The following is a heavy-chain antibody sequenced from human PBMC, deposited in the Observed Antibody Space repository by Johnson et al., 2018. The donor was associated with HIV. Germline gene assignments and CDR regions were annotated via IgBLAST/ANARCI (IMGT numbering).Heavy chain of an antibody. CDR2: ISSNGGST. Sequence: VQLVESGGGLVQPGGSLRLSCAASGFTFSSYAMHWVRQAPGKGLEYVSAISSNGGSTYYANSVKGRFTISRDNSNNTLYLQMNSLRAEDTAVYYCARDVTAGNDAFDIWGQGTMVTVSS. CDR3: ARDVTAGNDAFDI. V-gene: IGHV3-64*01. CDR1: GFTFSSYA. D-gene: IGHD1-1*01. J-gene: IGHJ3*02.